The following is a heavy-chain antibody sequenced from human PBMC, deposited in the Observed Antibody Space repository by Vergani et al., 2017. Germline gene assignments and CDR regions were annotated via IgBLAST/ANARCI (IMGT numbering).Heavy chain of an antibody. CDR2: IYSGGST. D-gene: IGHD1-26*01. CDR3: ARDPAVGATLAYFDY. CDR1: GFTVSSNY. Sequence: EVQLVESGGGLVQPGGSLRLSCAASGFTVSSNYMSWVRQAPGKGLEWVSVIYSGGSTYYADSVKGRFTISRDNSKNTLYLQMNSLRAEDTAVYYCARDPAVGATLAYFDYWGQGTLVTVSS. J-gene: IGHJ4*02. V-gene: IGHV3-66*02.